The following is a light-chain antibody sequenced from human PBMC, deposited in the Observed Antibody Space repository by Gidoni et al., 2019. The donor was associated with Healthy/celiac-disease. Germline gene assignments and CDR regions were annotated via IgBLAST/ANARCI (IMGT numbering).Light chain of an antibody. CDR1: SSDVGGYNY. CDR2: EVS. CDR3: SSYTSSSTD. J-gene: IGLJ1*01. Sequence: QSALPQPASVSGSPGQSITISCTGTSSDVGGYNYVSWYQQHPGKAPKLMIYEVSNRPSGVSNRFSGSKSGNAASLTISGLQAEDEADYYCSSYTSSSTDFGTGTKVTVL. V-gene: IGLV2-14*01.